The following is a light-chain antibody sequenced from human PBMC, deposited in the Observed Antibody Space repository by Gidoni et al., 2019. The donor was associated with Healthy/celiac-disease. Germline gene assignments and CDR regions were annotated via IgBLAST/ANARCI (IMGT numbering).Light chain of an antibody. V-gene: IGLV2-23*01. CDR1: SSDVGSYNL. CDR3: CSYAGSSTLEV. J-gene: IGLJ2*01. Sequence: QSALTQPASVSGSPGQSIHISCTGTSSDVGSYNLVSWYQQHPGKAPKLMIYEGSKRPSGVSNRFSGSKSGNTASLTISGLQAEDEADYYCCSYAGSSTLEVFGGGTKLTVL. CDR2: EGS.